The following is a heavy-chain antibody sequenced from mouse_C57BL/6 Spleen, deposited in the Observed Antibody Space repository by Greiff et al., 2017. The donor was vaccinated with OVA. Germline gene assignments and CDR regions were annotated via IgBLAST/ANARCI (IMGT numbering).Heavy chain of an antibody. Sequence: EVQLQQSGPGLVKPSQSLSLTCSVTGYSITSGYYWNWIRQFPGNKLEWMGYISYDGSNNYNPSLKNRISITRDTSKNQFFLKLNSVTTEDTATYYCARSHYDYDLYCDYWGQGTTLTVSS. J-gene: IGHJ2*01. CDR1: GYSITSGYY. CDR3: ARSHYDYDLYCDY. D-gene: IGHD2-4*01. CDR2: ISYDGSN. V-gene: IGHV3-6*01.